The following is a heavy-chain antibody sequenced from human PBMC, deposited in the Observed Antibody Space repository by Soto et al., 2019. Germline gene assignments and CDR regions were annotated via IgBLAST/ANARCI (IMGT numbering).Heavy chain of an antibody. CDR2: IYYSGST. J-gene: IGHJ4*02. CDR1: GGSISSSSYY. D-gene: IGHD3-16*01. Sequence: SETLSLTCTVSGGSISSSSYYWGWIRQPPGKGLEWIGSIYYSGSTYYNPSLKSRVTISVDTSKNQFSLKLSSVTAADTAVYYCARHNVGGYYWGQGTLVTVSS. V-gene: IGHV4-39*01. CDR3: ARHNVGGYY.